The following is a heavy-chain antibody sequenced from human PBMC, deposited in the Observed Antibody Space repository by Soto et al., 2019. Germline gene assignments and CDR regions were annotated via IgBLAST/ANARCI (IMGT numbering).Heavy chain of an antibody. V-gene: IGHV4-34*01. CDR1: GGSFSGYD. CDR3: ARGLNFGVWLYSRGYYYGMDV. Sequence: SETLSLTCAVYGGSFSGYDGSWIRQPPGKGLEWIGEINHSGSTNYNPSLKSRVTISVDTSKNQFSLKLSSVTAADTAVYYCARGLNFGVWLYSRGYYYGMDVWGQGTTVTVSS. D-gene: IGHD2-2*02. J-gene: IGHJ6*02. CDR2: INHSGST.